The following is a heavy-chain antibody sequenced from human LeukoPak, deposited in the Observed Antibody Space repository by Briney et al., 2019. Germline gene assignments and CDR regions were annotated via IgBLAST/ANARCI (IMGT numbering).Heavy chain of an antibody. Sequence: GESLKISCQGFGYTFSSYWIGWVRQMPGKGLEWMGIIYPGDSDTRYSPSFQDQVTISADKSISTAYLQWSSLKASDTAMYYCARIYGKYFDYWGQGTLVTVSS. V-gene: IGHV5-51*01. D-gene: IGHD2/OR15-2a*01. CDR2: IYPGDSDT. CDR1: GYTFSSYW. J-gene: IGHJ4*02. CDR3: ARIYGKYFDY.